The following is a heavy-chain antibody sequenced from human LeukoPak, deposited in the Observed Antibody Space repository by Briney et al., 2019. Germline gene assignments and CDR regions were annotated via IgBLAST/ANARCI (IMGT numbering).Heavy chain of an antibody. CDR3: ATSALDYYDSSGYYALFDY. D-gene: IGHD3-22*01. CDR1: GFTFSSYG. Sequence: PGGSLRLSCAASGFTFSSYGMSWVRQAPGKGLEWVSVIYSGGSTYYADSVKGRFTISRDNSKNTLYLQMNSLRAEDTAVYYCATSALDYYDSSGYYALFDYWGRGTLVTVSS. V-gene: IGHV3-66*01. CDR2: IYSGGST. J-gene: IGHJ4*02.